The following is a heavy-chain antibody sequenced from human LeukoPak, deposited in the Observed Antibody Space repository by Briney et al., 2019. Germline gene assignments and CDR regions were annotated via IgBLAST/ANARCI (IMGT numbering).Heavy chain of an antibody. V-gene: IGHV3-23*01. CDR1: GFTFSSYT. CDR2: ISGSGGNT. Sequence: GGSLRLSCAASGFTFSSYTMSWVRQAPGKGLEWVSTISGSGGNTYYADSVKGRFTISRDNSKNTLYLQMNSLRAEDTAVYYCAQHTPLAGRGVYCYGMDVWGQGTTFTVSS. D-gene: IGHD6-19*01. CDR3: AQHTPLAGRGVYCYGMDV. J-gene: IGHJ6*02.